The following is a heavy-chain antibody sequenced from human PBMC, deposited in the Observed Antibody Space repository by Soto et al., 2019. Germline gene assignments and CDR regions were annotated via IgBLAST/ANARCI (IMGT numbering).Heavy chain of an antibody. V-gene: IGHV3-23*01. J-gene: IGHJ4*02. Sequence: LRLSCAASGFTFSSYALNWVRQAPGKGLEWVSSISGNGSNTYYADSVKGRFSISRDNSKNTLYLQMNSLRADDTAVFYCARGRYCTSTNCYTDFDYWGQGTLVTVSS. CDR1: GFTFSSYA. CDR2: ISGNGSNT. CDR3: ARGRYCTSTNCYTDFDY. D-gene: IGHD2-2*02.